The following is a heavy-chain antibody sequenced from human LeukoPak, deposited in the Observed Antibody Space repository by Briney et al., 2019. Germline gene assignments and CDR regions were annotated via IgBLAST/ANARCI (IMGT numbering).Heavy chain of an antibody. D-gene: IGHD6-19*01. CDR3: ARHDYPGGGGWYWAYFDY. Sequence: SSETLSLTCTVSGGSISSSSYYWGWIRQPPGKGLEWIGSIYYSGSTYYNPSLKSRVTISVDTSKNQFSLKLSSVTAADTAVYYCARHDYPGGGGWYWAYFDYWGQGTLVTVSS. J-gene: IGHJ4*02. CDR2: IYYSGST. V-gene: IGHV4-39*01. CDR1: GGSISSSSYY.